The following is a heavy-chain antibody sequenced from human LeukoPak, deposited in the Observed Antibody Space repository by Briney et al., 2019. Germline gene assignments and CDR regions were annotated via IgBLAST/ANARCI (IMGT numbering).Heavy chain of an antibody. CDR2: IRYDGSNK. Sequence: GGSLRLSCAASGFTFSSYGMHWVRQAPGKGLEWVAFIRYDGSNKYYADSVKGRFTISRDNSKNTLYLQMNSLRAEDTAVYYCATRLTGYYKGAFDYWGQGTLVTVSS. CDR3: ATRLTGYYKGAFDY. J-gene: IGHJ4*02. V-gene: IGHV3-30*02. CDR1: GFTFSSYG. D-gene: IGHD3-9*01.